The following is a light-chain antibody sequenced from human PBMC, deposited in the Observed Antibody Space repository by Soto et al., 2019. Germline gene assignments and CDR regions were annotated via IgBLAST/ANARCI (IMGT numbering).Light chain of an antibody. CDR2: AAS. Sequence: DILMTQSPSSLSASVGDRVTITCRASQSISTYLNWYQQKPGKAPKVLIYAASSLQSGVPSRFSGPRSGTEFILNISSLQPEDVATYYCQQTYSTPHTFGQRTNLEIK. CDR3: QQTYSTPHT. CDR1: QSISTY. V-gene: IGKV1-39*01. J-gene: IGKJ2*01.